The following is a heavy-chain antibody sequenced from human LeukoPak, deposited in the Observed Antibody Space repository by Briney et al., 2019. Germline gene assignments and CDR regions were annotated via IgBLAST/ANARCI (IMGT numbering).Heavy chain of an antibody. D-gene: IGHD3-3*01. Sequence: GGSLRLSCAASGFTFSDYALGWVRQAPGRGLEWVATLSGSGAGTYYSDFVQGRFTISRDNSKRTLLLQMNSLRAEDTAFYYCAKAELGVDTFFDYWGQGTLVTVSS. CDR3: AKAELGVDTFFDY. CDR2: LSGSGAGT. V-gene: IGHV3-23*01. CDR1: GFTFSDYA. J-gene: IGHJ4*02.